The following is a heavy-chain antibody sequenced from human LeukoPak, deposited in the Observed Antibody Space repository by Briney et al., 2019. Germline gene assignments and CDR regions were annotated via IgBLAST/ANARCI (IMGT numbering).Heavy chain of an antibody. Sequence: GGSLRLSCAASGFTFSSYSMNWVRQAPGKGLEWVSSISSSSSYIYYADSVKGRFTISRDNAKNSLYLQMNSLSAEDTAVYYCARDSPLDDYGDFVYYYYYMDVWGKGTTVTVSS. CDR1: GFTFSSYS. CDR3: ARDSPLDDYGDFVYYYYYMDV. V-gene: IGHV3-21*01. CDR2: ISSSSSYI. D-gene: IGHD4-17*01. J-gene: IGHJ6*03.